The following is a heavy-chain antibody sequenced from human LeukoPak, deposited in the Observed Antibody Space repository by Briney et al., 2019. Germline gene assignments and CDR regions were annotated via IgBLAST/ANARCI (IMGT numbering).Heavy chain of an antibody. CDR3: ARGDYDFWTGYSNTLDI. Sequence: PSETLSLLCAVSGYSISSGYYWGWLRQPPGKGLEWIGSIYHSGSTYYNPSLKSRVTISVDTSKNQFSLKLSSVTAADTAVYYCARGDYDFWTGYSNTLDIWGQGTMVSVSS. CDR1: GYSISSGYY. J-gene: IGHJ3*02. CDR2: IYHSGST. D-gene: IGHD3-3*01. V-gene: IGHV4-38-2*01.